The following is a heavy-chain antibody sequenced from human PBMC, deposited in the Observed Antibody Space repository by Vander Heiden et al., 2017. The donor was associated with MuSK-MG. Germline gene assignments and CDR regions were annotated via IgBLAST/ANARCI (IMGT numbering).Heavy chain of an antibody. CDR2: IIPIFGTA. Sequence: QVQLVQSGAEVKKPGSSVKVSCKASGGTFSSYAIGWVRQAPGQGLEWRGGIIPIFGTANYEKKFQGRVTITGDKSTTTAYMERSMRSEETAVYYCARGGGGYSYGTFDYWGQGTLVTVSS. CDR3: ARGGGGYSYGTFDY. D-gene: IGHD5-18*01. V-gene: IGHV1-69*06. CDR1: GGTFSSYA. J-gene: IGHJ4*02.